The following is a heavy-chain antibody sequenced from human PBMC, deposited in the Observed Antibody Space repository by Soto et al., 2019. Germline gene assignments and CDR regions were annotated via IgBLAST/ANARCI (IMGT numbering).Heavy chain of an antibody. J-gene: IGHJ3*01. D-gene: IGHD3-3*01. CDR2: INSDGSST. CDR1: GFTFNIYW. Sequence: GGSLRLSCAASGFTFNIYWMHWVRQAPGKGLVWVSRINSDGSSTSYADSVKGRFTISRDNAKNTLYLQMNSLRAEDTAVYYCASVGVVWGGAFDFWGPGTRVTVS. V-gene: IGHV3-74*01. CDR3: ASVGVVWGGAFDF.